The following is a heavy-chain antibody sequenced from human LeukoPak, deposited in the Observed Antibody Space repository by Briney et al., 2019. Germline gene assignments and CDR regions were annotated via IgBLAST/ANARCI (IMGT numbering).Heavy chain of an antibody. J-gene: IGHJ4*02. CDR1: GGSISSYY. V-gene: IGHV4-59*01. Sequence: SETLSLTCTVSGGSISSYYWNWIRQSPGKELEWIGDIYYSGSTNYNPSLKSRVTISVDTSKNQFSLRLTSVTAADTAVYYCAREGMAVGFARFPIFNYWGQGTLVTVSS. CDR3: AREGMAVGFARFPIFNY. D-gene: IGHD6-19*01. CDR2: IYYSGST.